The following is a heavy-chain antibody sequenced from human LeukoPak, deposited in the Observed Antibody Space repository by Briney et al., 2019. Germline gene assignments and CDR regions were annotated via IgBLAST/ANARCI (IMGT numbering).Heavy chain of an antibody. CDR1: GGSFSGYY. D-gene: IGHD3-16*02. CDR3: ARGYTRLGELSF. V-gene: IGHV4-34*01. CDR2: INHSGST. J-gene: IGHJ4*02. Sequence: SETLSLTCAVYGGSFSGYYWSWIRQPPGKGLEWIGEINHSGSTNSNPSLKSRVTVSVDTSKNQFSLKLSSVTAADTAVYYCARGYTRLGELSFWGQGTLVTVSS.